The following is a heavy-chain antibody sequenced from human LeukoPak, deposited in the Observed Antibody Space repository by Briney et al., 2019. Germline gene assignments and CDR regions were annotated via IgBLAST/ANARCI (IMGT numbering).Heavy chain of an antibody. CDR3: ARDRRKWGYYGMDV. V-gene: IGHV3-7*03. CDR2: IKQDGSEK. Sequence: GGSLRLSCAASGFTVSSNYMSWVRQALGKGLEWVANIKQDGSEKYYVDSVKGRFTISRDNAKNSLYLQMNSLRAEDTAVYYCARDRRKWGYYGMDVWGQGTTVTVSS. D-gene: IGHD7-27*01. J-gene: IGHJ6*02. CDR1: GFTVSSNY.